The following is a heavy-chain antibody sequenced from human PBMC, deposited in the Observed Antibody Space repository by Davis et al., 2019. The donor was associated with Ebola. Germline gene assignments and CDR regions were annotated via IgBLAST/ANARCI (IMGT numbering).Heavy chain of an antibody. J-gene: IGHJ4*02. D-gene: IGHD4-17*01. V-gene: IGHV3-48*01. CDR3: ATSYFTVTTLY. CDR2: ISSSSSTI. Sequence: GESLKISCADSVITFSSYAMTWVRQAPGKGLEWVSYISSSSSTIYYADSVKGRFTISRDNLQDTLYLQMNSLSAEDSGVYYCATSYFTVTTLYWGQGTLVTVSS. CDR1: VITFSSYA.